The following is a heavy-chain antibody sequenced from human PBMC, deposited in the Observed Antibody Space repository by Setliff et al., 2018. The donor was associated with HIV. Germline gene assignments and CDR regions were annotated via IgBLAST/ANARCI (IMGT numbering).Heavy chain of an antibody. J-gene: IGHJ5*02. CDR3: ARIEGYAYGSNWFDP. CDR2: FYYSGST. CDR1: GVSISSHS. D-gene: IGHD3-16*01. Sequence: SETMSLTCPVSGVSISSHSWTWIRQPPGKGLEWIGYFYYSGSTNYNPSLKGRVTISADTSENQLSLKLSSLTAADTAVYYCARIEGYAYGSNWFDPWGQGTLVTVS. V-gene: IGHV4-59*11.